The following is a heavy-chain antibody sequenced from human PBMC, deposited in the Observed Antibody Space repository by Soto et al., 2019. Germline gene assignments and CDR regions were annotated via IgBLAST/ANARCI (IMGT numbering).Heavy chain of an antibody. CDR2: IIPIFGTA. CDR3: ARTIEIIEYDYVWGSYRPQGFDP. V-gene: IGHV1-69*13. Sequence: GASVKVSCKASGGTFSSYAISWVRQAPGQGLEWMGGIIPIFGTANYAQKFQGRVTITADESTSTAYMELSSLRSEDTAVYYCARTIEIIEYDYVWGSYRPQGFDPWGQGTLVTVSS. CDR1: GGTFSSYA. D-gene: IGHD3-16*02. J-gene: IGHJ5*02.